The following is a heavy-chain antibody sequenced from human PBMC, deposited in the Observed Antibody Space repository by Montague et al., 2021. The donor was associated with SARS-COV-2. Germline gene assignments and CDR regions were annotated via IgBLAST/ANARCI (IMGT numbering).Heavy chain of an antibody. J-gene: IGHJ6*03. Sequence: SQRLSCAASGFTFSSYEMNWVRQAPGKGLEWVSYISSSGSTIYYADSVKGRFTISRDNAKNSLYLQMNSLRAEDTAVYYCARDQLKAQWPYYYYYMDVWGKGTTVTVSS. D-gene: IGHD2-8*01. CDR1: GFTFSSYE. V-gene: IGHV3-48*03. CDR2: ISSSGSTI. CDR3: ARDQLKAQWPYYYYYMDV.